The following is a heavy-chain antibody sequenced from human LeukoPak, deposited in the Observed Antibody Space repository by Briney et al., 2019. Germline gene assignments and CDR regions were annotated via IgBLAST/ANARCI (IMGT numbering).Heavy chain of an antibody. J-gene: IGHJ4*02. CDR1: GFTFRDYG. CDR3: ARGQTVPGAKYYFDF. CDR2: TRSKIYGGAP. D-gene: IGHD2/OR15-2a*01. V-gene: IGHV3-49*04. Sequence: PGGSLRFSCLTSGFTFRDYGLGWVRQAPGMGLEWVSFTRSKIYGGAPEYAASVRGRFSVSRDDSESVAYLQMNNLKSEDTGVYYCARGQTVPGAKYYFDFWSPGTLVTVSS.